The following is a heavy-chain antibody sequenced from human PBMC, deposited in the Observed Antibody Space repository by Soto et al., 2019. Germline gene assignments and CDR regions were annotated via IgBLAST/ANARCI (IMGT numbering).Heavy chain of an antibody. D-gene: IGHD2-2*02. Sequence: ESGGGLVQPGGSLRLSCEASGFTFSSYAMSWVRQAPGKGLEWVSSISGSGNRTNYADSLKGRFTISRDNSRNTLNLQISSLRAENTAVYYCAKGVCSSTRCHNFDFWGQGTLVTVSS. CDR1: GFTFSSYA. CDR3: AKGVCSSTRCHNFDF. CDR2: ISGSGNRT. V-gene: IGHV3-23*01. J-gene: IGHJ4*02.